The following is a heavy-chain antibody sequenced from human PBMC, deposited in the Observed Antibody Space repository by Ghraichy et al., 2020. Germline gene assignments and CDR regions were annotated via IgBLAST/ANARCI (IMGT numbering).Heavy chain of an antibody. CDR1: GGSFSGYY. D-gene: IGHD5-24*01. Sequence: ESLNISCAVYGGSFSGYYWSWIRQPPGKGLEWIGEINHSGSTNYNPSLKSRVTISVDTSKNQFSLKLSSVTAADTAVYYCARGGVEMATEYWYFDLWGRGTLVTVSS. CDR3: ARGGVEMATEYWYFDL. CDR2: INHSGST. V-gene: IGHV4-34*01. J-gene: IGHJ2*01.